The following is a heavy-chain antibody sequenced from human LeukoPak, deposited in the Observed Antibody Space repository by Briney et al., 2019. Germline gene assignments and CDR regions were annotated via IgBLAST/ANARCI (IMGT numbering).Heavy chain of an antibody. CDR2: IRYDGSNK. D-gene: IGHD6-13*01. J-gene: IGHJ4*02. V-gene: IGHV3-30*02. Sequence: GGSLRLSCAASGFTFSSYGMHWVRQAPGKGLEWVAFIRYDGSNKYYADSVKGRFTISRDNSKNTLYLQMNSLRAEDTAVYYCAKGSSQQRVQFDYWGQGTLVTVSS. CDR1: GFTFSSYG. CDR3: AKGSSQQRVQFDY.